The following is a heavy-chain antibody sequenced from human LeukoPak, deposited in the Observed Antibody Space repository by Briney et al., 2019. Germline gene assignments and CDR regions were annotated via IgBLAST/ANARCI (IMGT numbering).Heavy chain of an antibody. J-gene: IGHJ5*02. CDR3: AREEWAYAAAGLSWFDP. D-gene: IGHD6-13*01. CDR2: INHSGST. Sequence: PSETLSLTCAVYGGSFSGYYWSWIRQPPGKGLEWIGEINHSGSTNYNPSLKSRVTISVDTSKNQFSLKLSSVTAADTAVYYCAREEWAYAAAGLSWFDPWGQGTLVTVSS. CDR1: GGSFSGYY. V-gene: IGHV4-34*01.